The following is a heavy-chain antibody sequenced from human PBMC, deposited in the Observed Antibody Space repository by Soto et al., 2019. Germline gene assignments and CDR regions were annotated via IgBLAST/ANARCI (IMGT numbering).Heavy chain of an antibody. Sequence: QVQLVESGGGVVQTGRSLRLSCAASGFTFSSYGMHWVRQAPGKGLEWVAVISYDGSNKYYADSVKGRFTISRDNSKNTLYLQMNSLRAEDTAVDYCAKEFDILTGLDYWGQGTLVTVSS. CDR3: AKEFDILTGLDY. J-gene: IGHJ4*02. CDR2: ISYDGSNK. D-gene: IGHD3-9*01. V-gene: IGHV3-30*18. CDR1: GFTFSSYG.